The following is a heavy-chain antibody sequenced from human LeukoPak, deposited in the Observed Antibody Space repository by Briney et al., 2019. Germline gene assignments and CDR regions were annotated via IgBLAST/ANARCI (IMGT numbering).Heavy chain of an antibody. D-gene: IGHD2-8*01. CDR2: ISGSGGST. J-gene: IGHJ3*02. V-gene: IGHV3-23*01. CDR3: ARYCTNGVCYYGHAFDI. Sequence: GGSLRLSCAASGFTFSSYGMSWVRQAPGKGLEWVSAISGSGGSTYYADSVKGRFTISRDNSKNTLYLQMNSLRAEDTAVYYCARYCTNGVCYYGHAFDIWGQGTMVTVSS. CDR1: GFTFSSYG.